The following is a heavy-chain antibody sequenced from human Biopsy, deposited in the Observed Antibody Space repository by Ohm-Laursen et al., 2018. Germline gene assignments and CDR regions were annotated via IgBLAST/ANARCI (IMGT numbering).Heavy chain of an antibody. CDR1: GGSISSFY. CDR2: ISDSGST. CDR3: ARRGSGGRSFDH. J-gene: IGHJ4*02. Sequence: SETLSLTCAVSGGSISSFYWTWIRQPPGKGPEWIGDISDSGSTNYKPSLKSRVIISVDTSKNQFSQNLSSVTAADTAVYYCARRGSGGRSFDHWGQGTLVTVSS. V-gene: IGHV4-59*08. D-gene: IGHD2-15*01.